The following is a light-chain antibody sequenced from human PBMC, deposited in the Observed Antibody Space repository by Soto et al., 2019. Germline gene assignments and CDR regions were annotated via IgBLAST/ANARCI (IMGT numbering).Light chain of an antibody. CDR2: EVS. CDR1: SSDVGSYNR. J-gene: IGLJ1*01. Sequence: QSVLTQPPSVSGSPGQSVTISCTGTSSDVGSYNRVSWYQQPPGTAPKLMIYEVSNRPSGVPDRFSGSKSGNTASLTISGLQAEDEADYYCSSYPSSTTPCVLGTGTKVTVL. V-gene: IGLV2-18*02. CDR3: SSYPSSTTPCV.